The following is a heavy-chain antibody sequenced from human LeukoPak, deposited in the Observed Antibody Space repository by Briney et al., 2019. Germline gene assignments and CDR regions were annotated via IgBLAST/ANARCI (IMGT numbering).Heavy chain of an antibody. CDR2: VDPEDGET. Sequence: ASVKVSCKVSGYTFTDYHMHWVQQAPGKGLEWMGLVDPEDGETIYAEKFQGRVTITADTSTDTAYMELSSLRSEDTAVYYCATTQSSFLDYWGQGTLVTVSS. CDR3: ATTQSSFLDY. CDR1: GYTFTDYH. J-gene: IGHJ4*02. V-gene: IGHV1-69-2*01. D-gene: IGHD6-19*01.